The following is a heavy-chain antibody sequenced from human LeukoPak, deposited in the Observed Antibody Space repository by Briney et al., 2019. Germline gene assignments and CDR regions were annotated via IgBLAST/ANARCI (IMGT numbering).Heavy chain of an antibody. Sequence: SGGSLRLSCAASGLTFSSYTMTWVRQAPGKGREWVSAIVGSGGSTFYADSVKGRFTISRDNSKNTLFLQMNSLRAEDTAVYYCAKEFYTGSYFTSDYWGQGTLVTVSS. V-gene: IGHV3-23*01. J-gene: IGHJ4*02. D-gene: IGHD1-26*01. CDR3: AKEFYTGSYFTSDY. CDR1: GLTFSSYT. CDR2: IVGSGGST.